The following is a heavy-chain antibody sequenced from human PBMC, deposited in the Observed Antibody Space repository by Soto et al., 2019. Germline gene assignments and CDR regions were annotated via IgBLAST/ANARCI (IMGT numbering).Heavy chain of an antibody. CDR3: DFIGGCISNSCYRNGLDV. Sequence: QVHLVQSGAEVKKPGASVKVSCKASGYTFTSYGISWVRQAPGQGLEWMGWISGYNGNTNYAKKVQGRVTMTTDTSTTTAYMELRSLTSDDTAVYYCDFIGGCISNSCYRNGLDVWGQGTTVTVSS. J-gene: IGHJ6*02. D-gene: IGHD2-2*02. V-gene: IGHV1-18*01. CDR2: ISGYNGNT. CDR1: GYTFTSYG.